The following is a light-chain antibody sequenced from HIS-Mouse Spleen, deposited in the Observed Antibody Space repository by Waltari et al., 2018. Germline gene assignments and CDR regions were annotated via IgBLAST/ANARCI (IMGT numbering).Light chain of an antibody. J-gene: IGKJ1*01. V-gene: IGKV1-5*03. CDR2: KAS. CDR1: QSLRSW. Sequence: DIQMTQSPSTLSASVGDRVTITCRASQSLRSWLAWDQQKPGKAPKLLIYKASSLESGVPSRFSGSGSGTEFTLTISSLQPDDFATYYCQQYNSYSWTFGQGTKVEIK. CDR3: QQYNSYSWT.